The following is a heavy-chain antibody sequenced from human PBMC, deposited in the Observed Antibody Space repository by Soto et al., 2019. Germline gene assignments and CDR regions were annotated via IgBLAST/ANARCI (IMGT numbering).Heavy chain of an antibody. V-gene: IGHV3-74*03. CDR2: INTDGATS. CDR1: GFTFSGHW. Sequence: EVQLVESGGDLVQPGGSLRLSCAASGFTFSGHWMQWVRQVPGRGLEWVSRINTDGATSTYADSVKGRFTISRDNTKNTIYLQMSDLRAEDTALYYCAREAGYCSRTSCYRRAFDTWGQGTTVTV. CDR3: AREAGYCSRTSCYRRAFDT. D-gene: IGHD2-2*01. J-gene: IGHJ3*02.